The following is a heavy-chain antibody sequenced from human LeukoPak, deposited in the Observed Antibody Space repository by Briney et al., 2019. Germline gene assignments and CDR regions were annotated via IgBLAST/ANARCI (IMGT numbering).Heavy chain of an antibody. CDR1: GGSLSGYY. CDR2: INHSGST. D-gene: IGHD2-15*01. V-gene: IGHV4-34*01. Sequence: SETLSLTCAVYGGSLSGYYWSWIRQPPGKGLEWIGEINHSGSTNYNPSLKSRVTISVDTSKNQFSLKLSSVTAADTAVYYCASLYCSGGSCYPNWGQGTLVTVSS. CDR3: ASLYCSGGSCYPN. J-gene: IGHJ4*02.